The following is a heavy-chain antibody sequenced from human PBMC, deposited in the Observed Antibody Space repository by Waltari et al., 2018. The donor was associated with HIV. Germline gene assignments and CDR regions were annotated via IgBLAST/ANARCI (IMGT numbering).Heavy chain of an antibody. J-gene: IGHJ4*02. CDR3: ARRMNSPFYGSGSGKRFDY. CDR1: GGSISSSSYY. V-gene: IGHV4-39*01. D-gene: IGHD3-10*01. Sequence: QLQLQESGPGLVKPSETLSLTCTVSGGSISSSSYYWGWIRQPPGQGLEWIGSIYYSGSTYYNPSLKSRVTISVDTSKNQFSLKLSSVTAADTAVYYCARRMNSPFYGSGSGKRFDYWGQGTLVTVSS. CDR2: IYYSGST.